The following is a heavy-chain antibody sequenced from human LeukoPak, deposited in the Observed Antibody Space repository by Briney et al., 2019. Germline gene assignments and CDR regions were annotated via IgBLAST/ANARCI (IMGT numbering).Heavy chain of an antibody. V-gene: IGHV3-23*01. J-gene: IGHJ4*02. CDR2: ISGSGGST. D-gene: IGHD1-26*01. Sequence: GGSLRLSCAASGFTFSSYAMSWVRQAPGKGLEWVSAISGSGGSTYYADSVKGRFTISRDNAKNSLYLQMNCLRAEDTAVYYCARLRGSGSYGYFDYWGQGTLVTVSS. CDR1: GFTFSSYA. CDR3: ARLRGSGSYGYFDY.